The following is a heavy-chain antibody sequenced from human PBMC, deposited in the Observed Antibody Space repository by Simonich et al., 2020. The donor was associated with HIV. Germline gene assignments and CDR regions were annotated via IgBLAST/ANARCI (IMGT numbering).Heavy chain of an antibody. CDR3: AAVKYYYDSSGFSYDGVDV. J-gene: IGHJ3*01. D-gene: IGHD3-22*01. Sequence: QVQLVQSGAEVKKPGASVKVSCKVSGYTLTDLSMHWVRQAPGKGVEWMGGVKPKEGETTNHQKFKGRSTMTDDSATDTAHMELSSLTSEDTAVYFCAAVKYYYDSSGFSYDGVDVWGQGTMVTVSS. V-gene: IGHV1-24*01. CDR1: GYTLTDLS. CDR2: VKPKEGET.